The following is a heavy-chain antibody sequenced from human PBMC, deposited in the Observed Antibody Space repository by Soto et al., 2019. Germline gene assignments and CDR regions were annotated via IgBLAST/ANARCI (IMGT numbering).Heavy chain of an antibody. J-gene: IGHJ4*02. CDR1: GFTFSSYG. Sequence: VQLVESGGGVVQPGRSLRLSCAASGFTFSSYGMHWVRQAPGKGLEWVSAISGSGGSTYYADSVKGRFTISRDNSKNTLYLQMNSLRAEDTAVYYCTSGSHYYFDYWGQGTLVTVSS. V-gene: IGHV3-23*04. CDR2: ISGSGGST. CDR3: TSGSHYYFDY. D-gene: IGHD3-10*01.